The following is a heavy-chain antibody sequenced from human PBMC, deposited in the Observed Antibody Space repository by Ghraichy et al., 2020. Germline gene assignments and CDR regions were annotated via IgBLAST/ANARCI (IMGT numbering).Heavy chain of an antibody. Sequence: GGSLRLSCVASGFTFSSYAMNWVRQAPGKGLEWVSVISGSGGSTYYADSVKGRFTISRDNSKNTLYLQMNSLRAEDTAVYYCAKDNYAYSSGYFPVWGQGTLVTVSS. J-gene: IGHJ4*02. CDR1: GFTFSSYA. CDR2: ISGSGGST. D-gene: IGHD3-22*01. V-gene: IGHV3-23*01. CDR3: AKDNYAYSSGYFPV.